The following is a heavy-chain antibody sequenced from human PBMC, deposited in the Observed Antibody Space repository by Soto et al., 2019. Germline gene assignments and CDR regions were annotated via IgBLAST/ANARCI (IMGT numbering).Heavy chain of an antibody. CDR3: ARSQGSSTSLEIYYYYYYGMDV. J-gene: IGHJ6*02. CDR1: GGTFSSYA. V-gene: IGHV1-69*01. CDR2: IIPISGTA. Sequence: QVQLVQSGAEVKKPGSSVKVSCKASGGTFSSYAISWVRQAPGQGLEWMGGIIPISGTANYAQKFQGRVTITADESTSTAYMELSSLRCEDTAVYYCARSQGSSTSLEIYYYYYYGMDVWGQGPTVTVSS. D-gene: IGHD2-2*01.